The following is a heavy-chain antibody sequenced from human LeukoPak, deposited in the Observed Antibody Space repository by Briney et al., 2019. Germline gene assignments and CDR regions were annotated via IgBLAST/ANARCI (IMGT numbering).Heavy chain of an antibody. D-gene: IGHD6-13*01. CDR2: INPNSGGT. J-gene: IGHJ4*02. CDR3: ARGAAAGTRYFDY. CDR1: GYTFTGYY. V-gene: IGHV1-2*04. Sequence: ASVKVSCKASGYTFTGYYMHWVRQAPGQGLEWMGWINPNSGGTNYAQKFQGWVTMTRDTSISTAYMELSRLRSDDTAVYYCARGAAAGTRYFDYWGQGTLVTVSS.